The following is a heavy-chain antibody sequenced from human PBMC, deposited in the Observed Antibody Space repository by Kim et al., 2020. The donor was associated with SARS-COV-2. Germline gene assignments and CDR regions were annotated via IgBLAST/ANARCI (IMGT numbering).Heavy chain of an antibody. CDR3: QIIAVGGEPLDY. Sequence: NYAQKFQGRVTMTRDTSISTAYMELSRLRSDDTAVYYCQIIAVGGEPLDYWGQGTLVTVSS. V-gene: IGHV1-2*02. D-gene: IGHD6-19*01. J-gene: IGHJ4*02.